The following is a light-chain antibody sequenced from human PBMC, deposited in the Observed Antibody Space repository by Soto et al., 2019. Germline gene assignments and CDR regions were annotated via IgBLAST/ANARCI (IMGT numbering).Light chain of an antibody. CDR2: DVN. CDR3: ASYTRTTTLV. CDR1: ISDIGGYNF. V-gene: IGLV2-14*01. J-gene: IGLJ2*01. Sequence: QSALTQPACVSGCPGQSITISCTGTISDIGGYNFISWYQHHPGKAPKLVIYDVNNRPSGISYRFSGSKSGNTASLTISGLQAEDEADYYCASYTRTTTLVFGGGTKVTVL.